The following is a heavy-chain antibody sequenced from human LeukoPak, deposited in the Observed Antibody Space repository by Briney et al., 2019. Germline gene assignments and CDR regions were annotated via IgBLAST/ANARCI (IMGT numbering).Heavy chain of an antibody. CDR1: GFTFSSYA. D-gene: IGHD3-10*01. CDR3: ARRRPGVYYMDV. Sequence: GRSLRLSCAASGFTFSSYAMHWVRQAPGKGLEWVAVISYDGSNKYYADSVKGRFTISRDNSKNTLYLQMNSLRAEDTAVYYCARRRPGVYYMDVWGKGTTVTVSS. V-gene: IGHV3-30*01. J-gene: IGHJ6*03. CDR2: ISYDGSNK.